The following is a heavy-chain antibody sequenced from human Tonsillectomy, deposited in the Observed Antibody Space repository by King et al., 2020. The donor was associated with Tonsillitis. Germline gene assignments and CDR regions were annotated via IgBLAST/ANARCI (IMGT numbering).Heavy chain of an antibody. V-gene: IGHV4-4*07. J-gene: IGHJ4*02. CDR1: GGSISSYY. D-gene: IGHD3-22*01. CDR2: IYTSGST. Sequence: VQLQESGPGLVKPSETLSLTCTVSGGSISSYYWNWIRQPAGKGLEWIGRIYTSGSTNYNPSLKSRVTMSVDTSKNQFSLKLSSVTAADTAVYYCARGEYYYDSSGYPYYFDYWGQGTLVTVSS. CDR3: ARGEYYYDSSGYPYYFDY.